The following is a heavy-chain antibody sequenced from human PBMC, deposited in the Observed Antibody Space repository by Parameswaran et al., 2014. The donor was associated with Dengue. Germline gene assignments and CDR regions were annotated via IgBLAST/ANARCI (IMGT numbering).Heavy chain of an antibody. V-gene: IGHV4-59*08. J-gene: IGHJ4*02. Sequence: WIRQPPGKGLESIGYIYYSGDTNYNPSLKSRVTISLDTSKNQFSLNLNSVTAADTAVYYCAKHARVPDFWGQGTLVTVSS. CDR3: AKHARVPDF. CDR2: IYYSGDT. D-gene: IGHD1-1*01.